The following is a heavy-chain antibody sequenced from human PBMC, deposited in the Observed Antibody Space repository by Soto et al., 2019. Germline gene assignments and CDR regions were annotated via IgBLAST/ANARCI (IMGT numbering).Heavy chain of an antibody. CDR3: ARALYSNYNYYYYGMDV. J-gene: IGHJ6*02. CDR1: GGTFNSYA. V-gene: IGHV1-69*06. CDR2: IIPIFGTA. D-gene: IGHD4-4*01. Sequence: VQLVQSGAEVKKPGSSVKVSCKASGGTFNSYAISWVRQAPGQGLEWMGGIIPIFGTANYAQKFQGRVTISADKSTSTVYMELSSLRSEDTAVYYCARALYSNYNYYYYGMDVWGQGTTVTVSS.